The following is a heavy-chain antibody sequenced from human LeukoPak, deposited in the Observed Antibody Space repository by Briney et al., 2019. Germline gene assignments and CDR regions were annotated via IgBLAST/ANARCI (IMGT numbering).Heavy chain of an antibody. CDR1: GFTFSSYW. J-gene: IGHJ4*02. D-gene: IGHD6-13*01. CDR3: ARGGSSSWYIGLDY. V-gene: IGHV3-74*01. Sequence: GGSLSLSCAASGFTFSSYWMHWVRQAAGKGLVWVSRTNNDGRSTSYADSVKGRFTISRDNAKNTLYLQMNSLRAEDTAVYYCARGGSSSWYIGLDYWGQGVLVTVSS. CDR2: TNNDGRST.